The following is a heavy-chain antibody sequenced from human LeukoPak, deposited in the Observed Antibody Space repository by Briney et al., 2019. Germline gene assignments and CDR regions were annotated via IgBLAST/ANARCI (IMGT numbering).Heavy chain of an antibody. J-gene: IGHJ3*02. CDR1: GYTFTSYD. V-gene: IGHV1-8*01. Sequence: ASVKVSCKASGYTFTSYDINWVRQATGQGLEWMGWMNPNSGNTGYAQKFQGRVTMTEDTSTDTAYMELSSLRSEDTAVYYCATDPTYSGSYRDDAFDIWGQGTMVTVSS. CDR2: MNPNSGNT. CDR3: ATDPTYSGSYRDDAFDI. D-gene: IGHD1-26*01.